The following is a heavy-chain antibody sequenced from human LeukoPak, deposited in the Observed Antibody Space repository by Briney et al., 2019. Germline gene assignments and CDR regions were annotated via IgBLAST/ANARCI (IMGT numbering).Heavy chain of an antibody. V-gene: IGHV5-51*01. CDR1: GFRFTGYC. CDR2: LYPDESNA. J-gene: IGHJ4*02. D-gene: IGHD5-18*01. Sequence: GESLRISCKASGFRFTGYCIGWVRQVPGKGLEWMGILYPDESNAIYSPSFQGQVTMSVDKSIDTAYLQWSSLKASDTAMYYCARYITTAMVTNYFDYWGQGTLVTVSS. CDR3: ARYITTAMVTNYFDY.